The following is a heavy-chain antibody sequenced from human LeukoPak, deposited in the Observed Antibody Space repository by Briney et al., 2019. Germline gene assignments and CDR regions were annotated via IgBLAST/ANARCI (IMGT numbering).Heavy chain of an antibody. CDR1: GFTFSSYA. CDR3: ARADYGVGSNYFYGMGV. CDR2: ITSSGGST. D-gene: IGHD4-17*01. J-gene: IGHJ6*02. Sequence: GGSLRLSCAASGFTFSSYAMSWVRQAPGKGLECVSTITSSGGSTFSADSVKGRFTISRDNSKNTLFLQMNSLRVEDTAVYYCARADYGVGSNYFYGMGVWGQGTTVTVSS. V-gene: IGHV3-23*01.